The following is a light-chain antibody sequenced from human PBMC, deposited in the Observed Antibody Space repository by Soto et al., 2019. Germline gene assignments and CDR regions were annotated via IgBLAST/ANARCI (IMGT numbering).Light chain of an antibody. CDR1: QSVSSTY. J-gene: IGKJ4*01. Sequence: EIVLTQSPGTLSLSPGERATLSCRASQSVSSTYLGWYQQKPGQAPRLLIYGASIRATGIPDRFSGSGSGTDFNLTITRLEPEDLAVYFCQQYGSSPLTFXGGTKVDIK. CDR3: QQYGSSPLT. V-gene: IGKV3-20*01. CDR2: GAS.